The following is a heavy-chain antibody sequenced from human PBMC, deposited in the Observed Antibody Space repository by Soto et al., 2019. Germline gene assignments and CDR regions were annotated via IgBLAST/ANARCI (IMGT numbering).Heavy chain of an antibody. D-gene: IGHD6-19*01. CDR2: IWYEGNTK. V-gene: IGHV3-33*01. J-gene: IGHJ6*02. CDR3: ARPFFAPVAGPYYGGMDV. CDR1: GFTFNSYG. Sequence: QIQLVESGGGVVQPGRSLRLSCTASGFTFNSYGFNWVRQAPGKGLEWVAVIWYEGNTKYYADCVKGRFTISRDNLRSTVYLQRNSLTAEDTAVYFCARPFFAPVAGPYYGGMDVWGQGTTVTVSS.